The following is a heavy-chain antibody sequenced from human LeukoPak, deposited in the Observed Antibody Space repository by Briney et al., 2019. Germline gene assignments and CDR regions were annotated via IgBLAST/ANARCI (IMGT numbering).Heavy chain of an antibody. D-gene: IGHD4-17*01. Sequence: SETLSLTCTVSGGSISNYYWSWIRQPAGKGLEWIGRMYSSGSTNYNPSLKSRISMSVDTPKNQFSLRLTSVTAADTAVYYCARGDGDYRDYFDSWGQGTLVTVSS. CDR1: GGSISNYY. CDR3: ARGDGDYRDYFDS. V-gene: IGHV4-4*07. J-gene: IGHJ4*02. CDR2: MYSSGST.